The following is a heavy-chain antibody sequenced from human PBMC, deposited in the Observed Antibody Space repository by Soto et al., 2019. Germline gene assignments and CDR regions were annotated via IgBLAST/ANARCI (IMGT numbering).Heavy chain of an antibody. CDR1: GFTFSSYA. J-gene: IGHJ4*02. Sequence: GGSLRLSCAASGFTFSSYAMHWVRQAPGKGLEYVSAISSNGGSTYYANSVKGRFTISRDNSKNTLYRQMGSLRAEDMAVYYGARDALVRGVLDDLDYWGQGTLVTVSS. CDR3: ARDALVRGVLDDLDY. CDR2: ISSNGGST. V-gene: IGHV3-64*01. D-gene: IGHD3-10*01.